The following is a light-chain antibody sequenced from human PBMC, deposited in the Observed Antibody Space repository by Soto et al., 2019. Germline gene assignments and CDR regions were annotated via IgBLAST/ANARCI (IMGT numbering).Light chain of an antibody. Sequence: EIVLTQSPGTLSLSPGERATLSCRASQSVSSSYLAWYQQKPGQAPWLLIYGASSRATGIPDRFSGSGSGTDFTLTISRLEPEDFAVYYCQQYGSSPTFGGGTKVEIK. CDR2: GAS. J-gene: IGKJ4*01. V-gene: IGKV3-20*01. CDR1: QSVSSSY. CDR3: QQYGSSPT.